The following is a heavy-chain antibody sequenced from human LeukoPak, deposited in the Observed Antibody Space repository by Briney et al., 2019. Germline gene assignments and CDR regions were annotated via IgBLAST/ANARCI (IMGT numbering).Heavy chain of an antibody. J-gene: IGHJ4*02. D-gene: IGHD3-16*01. CDR1: GFTFSSYW. CDR3: ARGGAMQSPADY. Sequence: GGSLRLSCAASGFTFSSYWMSWVRQAPGKGLEWVANIKQDGNGKFYVDSVKGRFTISRDNAKNSLYLQMNSLRAEDTAVYYCARGGAMQSPADYWGQGTLVTVSS. CDR2: IKQDGNGK. V-gene: IGHV3-7*03.